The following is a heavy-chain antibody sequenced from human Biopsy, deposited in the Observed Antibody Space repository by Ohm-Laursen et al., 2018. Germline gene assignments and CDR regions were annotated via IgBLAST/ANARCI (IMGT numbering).Heavy chain of an antibody. Sequence: SETLSLTCAVYGESFNGYYWSWIRQTPGKGLEWIGEINHSGRTNYNPSLKSRVTISVDTSKNQFSLRLNSVTAEDTAVYYCARDDAVTVIRGLYYWGQGALVTVSS. D-gene: IGHD2-21*02. CDR2: INHSGRT. V-gene: IGHV4-34*01. CDR3: ARDDAVTVIRGLYY. CDR1: GESFNGYY. J-gene: IGHJ4*02.